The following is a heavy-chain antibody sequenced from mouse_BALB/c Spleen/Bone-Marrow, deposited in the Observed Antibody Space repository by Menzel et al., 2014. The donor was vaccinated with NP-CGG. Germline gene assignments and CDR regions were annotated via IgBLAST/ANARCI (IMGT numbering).Heavy chain of an antibody. D-gene: IGHD1-1*01. V-gene: IGHV1-69*02. CDR2: IDPSDSYT. Sequence: VQLQQSGAELVKPGASVKLSCKASGYTFTSYWMHWVKQRPGQGLEWIGEIDPSDSYTNYNQKFKGKATLTVDKSSSTAFMQLSNLTSEESAVYYFARGGNCYDGYWYFYVWGAVTWVPVSS. CDR3: ARGGNCYDGYWYFYV. CDR1: GYTFTSYW. J-gene: IGHJ1*01.